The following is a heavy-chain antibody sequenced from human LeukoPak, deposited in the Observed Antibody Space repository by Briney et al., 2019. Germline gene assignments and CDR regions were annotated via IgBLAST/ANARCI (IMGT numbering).Heavy chain of an antibody. CDR3: VREGLHCSGASCYFP. J-gene: IGHJ5*02. D-gene: IGHD2-15*01. CDR2: MNPNSGYT. CDR1: GYTFTSYD. V-gene: IGHV1-8*01. Sequence: GASVKVSCKASGYTFTSYDINWVRQATGQGLEWMGWMNPNSGYTGYAQKFQDRVTMTRDIVTDTAYMELSSLRSDDTAVYYCVREGLHCSGASCYFPWGQGTLVTVSP.